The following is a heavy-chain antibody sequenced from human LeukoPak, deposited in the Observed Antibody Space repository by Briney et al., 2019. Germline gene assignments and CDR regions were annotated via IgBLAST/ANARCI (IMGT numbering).Heavy chain of an antibody. CDR1: GGSINGYS. V-gene: IGHV4-4*09. CDR3: ARRIQLWSYWHFDL. D-gene: IGHD5-18*01. J-gene: IGHJ2*01. CDR2: MFDRGSP. Sequence: SETLSLTCSVSGGSINGYSWGWVRQPPGKGLECIGYMFDRGSPNHHPSLQNRVTTSVDTSKNEFSLRLTSVTAADTAVYYCARRIQLWSYWHFDLWGRGTLVTVSS.